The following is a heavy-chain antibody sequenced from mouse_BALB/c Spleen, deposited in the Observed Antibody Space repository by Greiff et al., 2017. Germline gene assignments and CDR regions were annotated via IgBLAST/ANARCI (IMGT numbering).Heavy chain of an antibody. V-gene: IGHV1-87*01. CDR2: IYPGDGDT. J-gene: IGHJ2*01. CDR3: ARSTGDY. Sequence: VQLQQSGAELARPGASVKLSCKASGYTFTSYWMQWVKQRPGQGLEWIGAIYPGDGDTRYTQKFKGKATLTADKSSSTAYMQLSSLASEDSAVYYCARSTGDYWGQGTTLTVSS. CDR1: GYTFTSYW.